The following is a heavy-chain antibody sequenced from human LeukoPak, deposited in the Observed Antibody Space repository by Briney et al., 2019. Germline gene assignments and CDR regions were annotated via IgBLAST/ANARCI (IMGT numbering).Heavy chain of an antibody. CDR1: GVTFSSYA. CDR3: ATPDYCSSTSCYSSR. J-gene: IGHJ4*02. V-gene: IGHV3-23*01. D-gene: IGHD2-2*02. Sequence: GGSLRLSCAASGVTFSSYAMSRVRQAPGKGLEWVSAISGSGSTYYADSVKGRFTLSRDNSKNTLYLQMNSLRAEDTAVYYCATPDYCSSTSCYSSRWGQGTLVTVSS. CDR2: ISGSGST.